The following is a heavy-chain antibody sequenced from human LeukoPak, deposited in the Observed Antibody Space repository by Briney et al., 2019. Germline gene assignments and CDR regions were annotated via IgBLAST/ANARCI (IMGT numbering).Heavy chain of an antibody. CDR3: AKDRTGYSSSWLDY. V-gene: IGHV3-23*01. CDR1: GFTFSSYA. D-gene: IGHD6-13*01. Sequence: PGGSLRLTCAASGFTFSSYAMSWVRQAPGKGLEWVSAISGSGGSTYYADSVKGRFTISRDNSKNTLYLQMNSLRAEDTAVYYCAKDRTGYSSSWLDYWGQGTLVTVSS. J-gene: IGHJ4*02. CDR2: ISGSGGST.